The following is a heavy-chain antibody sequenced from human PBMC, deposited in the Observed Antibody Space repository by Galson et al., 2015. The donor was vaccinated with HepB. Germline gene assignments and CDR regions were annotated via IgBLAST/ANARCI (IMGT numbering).Heavy chain of an antibody. J-gene: IGHJ4*02. Sequence: SLRLSCAASGFTFSAYNMHWVRQAPVKGLEWPAIVSPGGRIAYYTDSVKGHFTISRDNPKNSLFLQVDGLRPEDTAMYYCARDFEWNFDLWGQGTLVTVSS. V-gene: IGHV3-30*04. CDR3: ARDFEWNFDL. D-gene: IGHD3-9*01. CDR1: GFTFSAYN. CDR2: VSPGGRIA.